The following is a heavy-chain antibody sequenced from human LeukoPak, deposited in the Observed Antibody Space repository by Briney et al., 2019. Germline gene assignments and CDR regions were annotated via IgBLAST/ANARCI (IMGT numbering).Heavy chain of an antibody. D-gene: IGHD3-22*01. V-gene: IGHV6-1*01. CDR3: ARTSYYDSSGSYRDAFDI. CDR2: TYYRSKWYN. Sequence: PSQTLSLTCAISGDSVSSNSAAWNWIRQSPSRGLEWLGRTYYRSKWYNDYAVSVKSRIAINPDTSKNQFSLQLNSVTPEDTAVYFRARTSYYDSSGSYRDAFDIWGQGTVVSVSS. CDR1: GDSVSSNSAA. J-gene: IGHJ3*02.